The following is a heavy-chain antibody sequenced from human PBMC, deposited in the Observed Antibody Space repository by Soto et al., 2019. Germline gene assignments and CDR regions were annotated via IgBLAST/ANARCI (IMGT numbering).Heavy chain of an antibody. Sequence: EVQLVESGGGLVQPGGSLRHSCAASGFTVSSNYMSWVRQAPGEGLEWVSVIYSGGSTYYADSVKGRFTISRDNSKNTLYLQMNSLRAEDTAVYYCARYDYGDYAGAFDIWGQGTMVTVSS. V-gene: IGHV3-66*01. CDR2: IYSGGST. D-gene: IGHD4-17*01. CDR1: GFTVSSNY. CDR3: ARYDYGDYAGAFDI. J-gene: IGHJ3*02.